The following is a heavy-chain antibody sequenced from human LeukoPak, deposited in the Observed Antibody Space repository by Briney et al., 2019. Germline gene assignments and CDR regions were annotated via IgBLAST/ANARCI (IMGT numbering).Heavy chain of an antibody. CDR3: ARCGRDRSYNWFDP. J-gene: IGHJ5*02. D-gene: IGHD3-10*01. Sequence: ISWVGQXPGXGLEWMGXISAYNGNTNYAQKLQGRVTMTTDTSTSTAYMELRSLRSDDTAVYYCARCGRDRSYNWFDPWGQGTLVTVSS. CDR2: ISAYNGNT. V-gene: IGHV1-18*01.